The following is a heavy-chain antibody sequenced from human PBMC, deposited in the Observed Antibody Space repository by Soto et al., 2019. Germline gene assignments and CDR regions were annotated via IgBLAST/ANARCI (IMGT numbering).Heavy chain of an antibody. CDR3: ARNIVVVAAATLGSWFDP. V-gene: IGHV4-31*03. CDR2: IYYSGST. Sequence: SETLSLTCTVSGGSISSGGYYWSWIRQHPGKGLEWIGYIYYSGSTYYNPSLKSRVTISVDTSKNQFSLKLSSVTAADTAVYYCARNIVVVAAATLGSWFDPWGQGTLVTVSS. J-gene: IGHJ5*02. CDR1: GGSISSGGYY. D-gene: IGHD2-15*01.